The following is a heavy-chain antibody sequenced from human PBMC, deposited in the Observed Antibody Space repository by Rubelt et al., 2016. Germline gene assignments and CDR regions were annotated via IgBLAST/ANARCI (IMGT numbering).Heavy chain of an antibody. CDR2: INHSGYT. CDR1: GGSFSGYY. D-gene: IGHD6-19*01. J-gene: IGHJ4*02. V-gene: IGHV4-34*01. CDR3: ARGRMPDGWYPYCFDY. Sequence: QVQLQQWGAGLLKPSETLSLTCAVYGGSFSGYYWSWIRQPPGKGLEWIGDINHSGYTNYNPSLGSRVTISVDTPKNQFSRHLTSVTAAETAVYYCARGRMPDGWYPYCFDYWGQGILVTVSS.